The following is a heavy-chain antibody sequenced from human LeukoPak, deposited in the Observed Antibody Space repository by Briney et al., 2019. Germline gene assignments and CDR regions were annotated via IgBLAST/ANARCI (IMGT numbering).Heavy chain of an antibody. CDR1: GYTFTGYY. V-gene: IGHV1-2*02. J-gene: IGHJ4*02. Sequence: ASVNVSCKGSGYTFTGYYMHWVRQAPGQGLEWMGWINPNSCTTNYAQKFQGRVTVTTDTSISTAYMELSRLESDDTAVYYCARDLMTTPTWDFDYWGQGTLVTVAS. D-gene: IGHD3-16*01. CDR3: ARDLMTTPTWDFDY. CDR2: INPNSCTT.